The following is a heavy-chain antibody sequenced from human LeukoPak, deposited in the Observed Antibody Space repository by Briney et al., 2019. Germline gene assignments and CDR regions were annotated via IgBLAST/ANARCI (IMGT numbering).Heavy chain of an antibody. CDR3: ATDSSGYLGAFDI. CDR2: IYYSGST. CDR1: GGSISSYY. J-gene: IGHJ3*02. D-gene: IGHD3-22*01. V-gene: IGHV4-59*01. Sequence: PSETLSLTXTVSGGSISSYYWSWIRQPPGKGLEWIGYIYYSGSTNYNPSLKSRVTISVDTSKNQFSLKLSSVTAADTAVYYCATDSSGYLGAFDIWGQGTMVTVSS.